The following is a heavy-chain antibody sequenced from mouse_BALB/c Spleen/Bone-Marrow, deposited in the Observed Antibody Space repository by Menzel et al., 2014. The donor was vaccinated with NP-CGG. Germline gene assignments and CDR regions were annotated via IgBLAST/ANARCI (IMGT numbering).Heavy chain of an antibody. V-gene: IGHV4-1*02. J-gene: IGHJ3*01. D-gene: IGHD1-2*01. CDR1: GFDFSGFW. CDR2: INPDSNTI. Sequence: EVHLVESGGGLVQPGGSLKLSCAASGFDFSGFWMSWVRQAPGRGLEWIGEINPDSNTINYSPSLKDKFIISSDNAKNTLYLQMSKVRSEDTALYYCARLGYYGSFAYWGQGTLVTVSA. CDR3: ARLGYYGSFAY.